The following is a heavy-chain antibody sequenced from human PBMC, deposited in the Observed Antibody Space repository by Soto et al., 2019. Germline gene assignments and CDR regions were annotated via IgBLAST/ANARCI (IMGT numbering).Heavy chain of an antibody. CDR1: GFTFSSYW. D-gene: IGHD4-17*01. Sequence: EVQLVESGGGLVQPGGSLRLSCAASGFTFSSYWMSWVRQAPGKGLEWVANIKQDGSEKYYVDSVKGRFTISRDNAKNSLYLKMNSLRAEDTAVYYCARVGMTTVTTSPHYYYYGMDVWGQGTTVTVDS. CDR2: IKQDGSEK. CDR3: ARVGMTTVTTSPHYYYYGMDV. V-gene: IGHV3-7*04. J-gene: IGHJ6*01.